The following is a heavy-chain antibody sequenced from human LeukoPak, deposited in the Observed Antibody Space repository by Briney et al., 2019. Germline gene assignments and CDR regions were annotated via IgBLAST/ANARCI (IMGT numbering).Heavy chain of an antibody. CDR1: GFTFSDYY. CDR3: ARGRGMVYAPYYFDY. Sequence: KPGGSLRLSCAASGFTFSDYYMTWIRQAPGKGLEWVSYISTSGSTIYYADSVKGRFTISRDNAKNSLYLQMNSLRAEDTAVYYCARGRGMVYAPYYFDYWGQGTLVTVSS. J-gene: IGHJ4*02. CDR2: ISTSGSTI. D-gene: IGHD2-8*01. V-gene: IGHV3-11*04.